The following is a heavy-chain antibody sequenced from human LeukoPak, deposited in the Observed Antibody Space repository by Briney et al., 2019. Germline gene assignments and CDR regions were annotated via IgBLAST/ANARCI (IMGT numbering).Heavy chain of an antibody. CDR1: GFTFSSYG. CDR2: ISYDGSNK. J-gene: IGHJ3*02. Sequence: GGSLRLSCAASGFTFSSYGMHWVRQAPGKGLEWVAVISYDGSNKYYADSVKGRFTISRDNSKNTLYLQMNSLRAEDTAVYYRARESLRSGGAFDIWGRGTMVTVSS. V-gene: IGHV3-30*03. D-gene: IGHD6-19*01. CDR3: ARESLRSGGAFDI.